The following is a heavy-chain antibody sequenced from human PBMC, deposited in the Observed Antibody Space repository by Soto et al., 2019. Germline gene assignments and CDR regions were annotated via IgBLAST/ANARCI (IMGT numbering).Heavy chain of an antibody. CDR1: GGSITSGDNYY. D-gene: IGHD3-10*01. V-gene: IGHV4-39*01. CDR3: ARHGPGSYYPIDS. CDR2: VHYNGRT. J-gene: IGHJ4*02. Sequence: SETLSLTCTVSGGSITSGDNYYWGWIRQPPGKGLEYIGSVHYNGRTYYNPSLKSRVTVSADTSKNQFSLKLTSVTAADTAVYYFARHGPGSYYPIDSWGQGTLVTVSS.